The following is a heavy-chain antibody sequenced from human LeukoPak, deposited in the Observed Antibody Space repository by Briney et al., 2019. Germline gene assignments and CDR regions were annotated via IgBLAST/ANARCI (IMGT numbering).Heavy chain of an antibody. V-gene: IGHV4-39*01. CDR3: GRLVGF. CDR2: INYSGTT. Sequence: SETLSLTCTVSGGAIISDNFYWCWVRQPPGKGLEWVGSINYSGTTYYNPSLRSRVSIAVDTSRTQFFLTLNSVTAADTAVYYCGRLVGFWDQGILVSVSS. D-gene: IGHD6-6*01. J-gene: IGHJ4*02. CDR1: GGAIISDNFY.